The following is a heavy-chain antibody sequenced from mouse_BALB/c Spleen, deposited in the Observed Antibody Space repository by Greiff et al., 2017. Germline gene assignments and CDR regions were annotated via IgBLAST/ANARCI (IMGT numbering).Heavy chain of an antibody. CDR2: INPSSGYT. D-gene: IGHD1-1*01. CDR3: ARDGSSLGYATDY. J-gene: IGHJ4*01. V-gene: IGHV1-4*01. Sequence: QVHVKQSGAELARPGASVKMSCKASGYTFTSYTMHWVKQRPGQGLEWIGYINPSSGYTNYNQKFKDKATLTADKSSSTAYMQLSSLTSEDSAVYYCARDGSSLGYATDYWGQGTSVTVSS. CDR1: GYTFTSYT.